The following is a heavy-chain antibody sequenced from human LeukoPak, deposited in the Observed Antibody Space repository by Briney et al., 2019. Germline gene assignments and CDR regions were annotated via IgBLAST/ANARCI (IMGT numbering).Heavy chain of an antibody. V-gene: IGHV3-30-3*01. Sequence: LPGGSLRLSCAASGFTFSSYAMHWVRQAPGKGLEWVAVISYDGSNKYYADSVKGRFTISRDNSKNTLYLQMNSLRAEDTAVYYCARAHPIVGANSFDYWGQGTLVTVSS. CDR2: ISYDGSNK. J-gene: IGHJ4*02. CDR3: ARAHPIVGANSFDY. CDR1: GFTFSSYA. D-gene: IGHD1-26*01.